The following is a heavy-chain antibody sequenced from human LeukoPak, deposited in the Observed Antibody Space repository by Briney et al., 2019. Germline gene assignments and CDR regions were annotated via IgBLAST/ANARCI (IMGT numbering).Heavy chain of an antibody. J-gene: IGHJ4*02. CDR3: AKDEWELSYYFDY. D-gene: IGHD1-26*01. V-gene: IGHV3-30*18. CDR2: ISYDGSNK. CDR1: GFTFSSYG. Sequence: PGGSLRLSCAASGFTFSSYGMHWVRQAPGKGLEWVAVISYDGSNKYYADSVKGRFTISRDNSKNTLYLQMNSLRAEGTAVYYCAKDEWELSYYFDYWGQGTLVTVSS.